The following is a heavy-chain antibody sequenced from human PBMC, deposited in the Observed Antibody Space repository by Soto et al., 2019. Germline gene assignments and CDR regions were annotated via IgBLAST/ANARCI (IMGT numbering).Heavy chain of an antibody. J-gene: IGHJ4*02. D-gene: IGHD6-13*01. CDR2: IYYSGST. Sequence: PSETLSLTCTVSGGSISSSSYYWGWIRQPPGKGLEWIGSIYYSGSTYYNPSLKSRVTISVDTSKNQFSLKLSSVTAADTAVYYCARAAAGKKDFDYWGQGTLVTVSS. V-gene: IGHV4-39*07. CDR3: ARAAAGKKDFDY. CDR1: GGSISSSSYY.